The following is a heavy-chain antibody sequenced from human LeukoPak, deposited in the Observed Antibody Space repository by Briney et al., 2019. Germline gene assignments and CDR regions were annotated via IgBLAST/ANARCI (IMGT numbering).Heavy chain of an antibody. CDR1: GGSISSYY. J-gene: IGHJ4*02. CDR3: ARRLRFLEWWVFDY. CDR2: IYTSGST. V-gene: IGHV4-4*09. D-gene: IGHD3-3*01. Sequence: SETLSLTCTVSGGSISSYYWSWIRQPPRKGLEWIGYIYTSGSTNYNPSLKSRVTISVDTSKNQFSLKLSSVTAADTAMYYCARRLRFLEWWVFDYWGQGTLVTVSS.